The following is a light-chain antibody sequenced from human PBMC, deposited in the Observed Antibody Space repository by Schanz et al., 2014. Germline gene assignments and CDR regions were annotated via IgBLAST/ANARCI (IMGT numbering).Light chain of an antibody. CDR1: SSDVGVYNY. CDR2: DAS. J-gene: IGLJ1*01. V-gene: IGLV2-14*03. Sequence: QSALTQPASVSGSPGQSITISCTGTSSDVGVYNYVSWYQQLPGKAPKLMIYDASNRPSGVSNRFSGSKSGNTASLTISGLQAEDEGDYYCCSYAGSSTFVFGTGTKLTVL. CDR3: CSYAGSSTFV.